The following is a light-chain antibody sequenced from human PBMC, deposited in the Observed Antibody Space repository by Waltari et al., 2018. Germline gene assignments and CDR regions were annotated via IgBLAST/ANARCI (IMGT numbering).Light chain of an antibody. Sequence: QSALTQPASVSGSPGQSVTISRTGTSSNVGFYHLVPWYQQHPDKAPKLMIYEVLERPSGISNRFSGSKSGDTASLTISGLRAEDEADYYCCSYAGRNVWVFGGGTKLTVL. CDR3: CSYAGRNVWV. J-gene: IGLJ3*02. V-gene: IGLV2-23*02. CDR2: EVL. CDR1: SSNVGFYHL.